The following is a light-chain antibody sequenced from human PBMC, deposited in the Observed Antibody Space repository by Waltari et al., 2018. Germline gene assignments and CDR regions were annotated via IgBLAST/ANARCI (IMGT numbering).Light chain of an antibody. J-gene: IGKJ4*01. CDR2: GIS. Sequence: ETVLTQSPATLSVSPGERATLSCRASQSISSRYFAWYQQKPGQAPRLLISGISTRATGIPARFSGSGSGTEFTLTISSLQSEDFAVYYCQQYDNWPLTFGGGTKVEIK. V-gene: IGKV3-15*01. CDR3: QQYDNWPLT. CDR1: QSISSRY.